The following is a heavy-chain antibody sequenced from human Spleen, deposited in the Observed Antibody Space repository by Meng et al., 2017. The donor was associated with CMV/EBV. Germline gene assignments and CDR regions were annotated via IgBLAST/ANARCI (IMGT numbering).Heavy chain of an antibody. CDR2: IKPSSGGT. CDR3: ARVYPGVPGDFDY. CDR1: GYSFTYYY. V-gene: IGHV1-2*02. D-gene: IGHD1-14*01. J-gene: IGHJ4*02. Sequence: ASVKVSCKASGYSFTYYYMHWVRQAPGQGPEWMGWIKPSSGGTNYAQKFQGRVTMTADTSTSTAYMELTSLRSDDTAVYYCARVYPGVPGDFDYWGQGMMVTVSS.